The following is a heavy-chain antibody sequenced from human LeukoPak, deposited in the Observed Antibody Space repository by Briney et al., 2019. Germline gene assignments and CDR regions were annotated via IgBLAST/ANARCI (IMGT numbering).Heavy chain of an antibody. Sequence: ASVKVSCKASGYTFTSYYMHWVRQAPGQGLEWMGWINPNSGGTNYAQKFQGRVTMTRDTSISTAYMELSRLRSDDTAVYYCARDPNSSGWYSYFDYWGQGTLVTVSS. V-gene: IGHV1-2*02. J-gene: IGHJ4*02. CDR3: ARDPNSSGWYSYFDY. D-gene: IGHD6-19*01. CDR2: INPNSGGT. CDR1: GYTFTSYY.